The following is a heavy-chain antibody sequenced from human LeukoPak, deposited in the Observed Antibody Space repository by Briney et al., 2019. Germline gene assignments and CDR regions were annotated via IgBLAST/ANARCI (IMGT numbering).Heavy chain of an antibody. V-gene: IGHV1-2*02. D-gene: IGHD3-22*01. J-gene: IGHJ4*02. Sequence: ASVKVSCKASGYTFTGYYMHWVRQAPGQGLGWMGSINPNSAGKNYAQKFQGRVTMTRDTSIGEAYVEVSRLRSDDTAVYYCARPYYYDSSGYLPLDYWGQGTLVTVSS. CDR1: GYTFTGYY. CDR3: ARPYYYDSSGYLPLDY. CDR2: INPNSAGK.